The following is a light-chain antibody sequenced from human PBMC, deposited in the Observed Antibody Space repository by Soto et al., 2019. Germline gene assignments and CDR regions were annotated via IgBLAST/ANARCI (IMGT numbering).Light chain of an antibody. Sequence: ETVMTQSPGTLSVSLGERATLSCRASQSVSIHLAWYQQKPGQAPRLLIYGASSRATGIPDRFSGSGSGTEFTLTISSLQSEDFALYYCQHYVERSPITFGQGTRLEI. CDR3: QHYVERSPIT. CDR1: QSVSIH. J-gene: IGKJ5*01. CDR2: GAS. V-gene: IGKV3D-15*01.